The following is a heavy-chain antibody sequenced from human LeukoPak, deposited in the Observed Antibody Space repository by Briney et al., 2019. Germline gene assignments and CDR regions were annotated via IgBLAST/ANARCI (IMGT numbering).Heavy chain of an antibody. CDR3: AREIVLIGRSYYFDY. Sequence: GASVKVSCKASGYTFTSCGISWVRQAPGQGLEWMGWISAYNGNTNYAQKLQGRVTMTTDTSTSTAYMELRSLRSDDTAVYYCAREIVLIGRSYYFDYWGQGTLVTVSS. CDR1: GYTFTSCG. V-gene: IGHV1-18*01. CDR2: ISAYNGNT. J-gene: IGHJ4*02. D-gene: IGHD2-8*01.